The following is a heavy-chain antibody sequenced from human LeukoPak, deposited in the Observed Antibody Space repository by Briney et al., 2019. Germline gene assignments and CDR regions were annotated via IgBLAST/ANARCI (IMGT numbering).Heavy chain of an antibody. D-gene: IGHD1-7*01. CDR2: IYYSGNT. Sequence: SETLSLTCTVSGGSISSSSSFCGWIRQPPGKGLEWIGSIYYSGNTYYNPSLKSRVTISVDTSKNQFSLKLRSVTAADTAVYYCASLYGNYQNYFDYWGQGTLVTVSS. CDR1: GGSISSSSSF. J-gene: IGHJ4*02. V-gene: IGHV4-39*07. CDR3: ASLYGNYQNYFDY.